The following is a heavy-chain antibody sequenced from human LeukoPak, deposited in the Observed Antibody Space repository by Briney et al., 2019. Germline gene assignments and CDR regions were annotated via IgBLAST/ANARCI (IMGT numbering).Heavy chain of an antibody. D-gene: IGHD5-12*01. Sequence: PGGSLRLSCAASGFTLSSHWMSWVRQAPGKGLEWVANINQDGSAKYYVDSVKGRFTISRDNARNSMYLQMNSLRAEETAVYYCARWDIRGTAHQLDYWGQGTLVTVSS. CDR1: GFTLSSHW. J-gene: IGHJ4*02. V-gene: IGHV3-7*01. CDR3: ARWDIRGTAHQLDY. CDR2: INQDGSAK.